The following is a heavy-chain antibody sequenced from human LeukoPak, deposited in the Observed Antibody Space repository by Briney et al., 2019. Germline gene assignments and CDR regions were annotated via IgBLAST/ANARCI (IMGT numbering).Heavy chain of an antibody. V-gene: IGHV3-23*01. CDR1: GFTFSSNS. Sequence: GGSLRLSCADSGFTFSSNSMSWVRQAPGKGLEWVSSIDCSGRGTFYADSVKGRFTISRDNSKSTLYLQMSSLRAEDTAVYYCARGAATRFFDFWGQGTLVSVSS. CDR2: IDCSGRGT. J-gene: IGHJ4*02. CDR3: ARGAATRFFDF.